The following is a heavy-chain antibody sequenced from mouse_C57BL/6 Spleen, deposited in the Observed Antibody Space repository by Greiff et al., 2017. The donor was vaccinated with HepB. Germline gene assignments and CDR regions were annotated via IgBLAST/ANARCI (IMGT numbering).Heavy chain of an antibody. V-gene: IGHV1-61*01. CDR3: EREDYLYAMDY. Sequence: QVQLQQPGAELVKPGSSVKLSCKASGYTFTSYCMDWVKQRPGQGLEWIGNIYPADSETHYNQKFKDKATLTVDKSSSTAYMQLSSLASEASAVDYCEREDYLYAMDYWGQGTSVTVSS. CDR2: IYPADSET. CDR1: GYTFTSYC. D-gene: IGHD5-5*01. J-gene: IGHJ4*01.